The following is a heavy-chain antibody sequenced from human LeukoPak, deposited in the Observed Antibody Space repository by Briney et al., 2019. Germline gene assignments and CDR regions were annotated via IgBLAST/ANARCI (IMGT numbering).Heavy chain of an antibody. D-gene: IGHD2-2*02. V-gene: IGHV4-39*01. CDR2: IYYSGST. CDR1: GGSISSSTYY. CDR3: ARQAYCSSTSCYKLDQ. J-gene: IGHJ4*02. Sequence: SETLSLTCTVCGGSISSSTYYWGWIRQPPGQGLEWIGSIYYSGSTYYNPSLKSRVTISVDTSKNQFSLRLNSMTAADTSVYYCARQAYCSSTSCYKLDQWGQGTLVTVSS.